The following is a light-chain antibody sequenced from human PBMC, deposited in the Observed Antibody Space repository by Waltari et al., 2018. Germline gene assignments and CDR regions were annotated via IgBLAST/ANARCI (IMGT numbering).Light chain of an antibody. CDR2: GQN. J-gene: IGLJ2*01. Sequence: SSDLTQDPAVSVALGQTVRITCQGDSLRRYSASWYQQRPGQAPILVLYGQNDRPSGVPGRFSGSTSGNTASLTITGAQAEDEADYYCHSRDTSSTRFFGGGTRLTV. CDR3: HSRDTSSTRF. CDR1: SLRRYS. V-gene: IGLV3-19*01.